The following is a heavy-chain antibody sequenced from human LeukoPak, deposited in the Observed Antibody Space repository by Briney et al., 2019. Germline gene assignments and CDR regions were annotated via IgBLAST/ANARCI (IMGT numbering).Heavy chain of an antibody. CDR1: GGSISSYY. J-gene: IGHJ4*02. V-gene: IGHV4-59*01. Sequence: SETLSLTCTVSGGSISSYYWSWIRQPPGKGLEWIGYIYYISNTNYNPSLKSRVTMSVDPSKNQFSLKLNSVTAADTAVYYCARTQSQSGSYRYYFGYWGQGTLVTVSS. CDR2: IYYISNT. D-gene: IGHD1-26*01. CDR3: ARTQSQSGSYRYYFGY.